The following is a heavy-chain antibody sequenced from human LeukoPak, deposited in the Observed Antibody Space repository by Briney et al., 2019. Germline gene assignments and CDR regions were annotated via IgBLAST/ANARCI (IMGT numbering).Heavy chain of an antibody. CDR3: ARVVFWSGYYGENWFDP. V-gene: IGHV1-18*01. CDR2: ISAYNGHT. J-gene: IGHJ5*02. Sequence: ASVKVSCKASGYTFNSYGISWVRQAPGQGLEWMGWISAYNGHTNYAQKFQGRVTMTTDTSTSTAYMDLRSLRSDDTAVYYCARVVFWSGYYGENWFDPWGQGTLVTVSS. D-gene: IGHD3-3*01. CDR1: GYTFNSYG.